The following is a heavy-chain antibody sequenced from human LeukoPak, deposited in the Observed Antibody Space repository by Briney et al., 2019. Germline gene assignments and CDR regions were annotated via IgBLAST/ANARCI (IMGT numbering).Heavy chain of an antibody. D-gene: IGHD3-22*01. J-gene: IGHJ3*02. V-gene: IGHV3-7*01. CDR2: INQDGSDK. CDR1: GLTFSIHW. CDR3: ARDRDPGYNDSSGYRRVNAFDI. Sequence: PGGSLRLSCAASGLTFSIHWMNWVRQAPGKGLECVANINQDGSDKYYVDSVKGRFTISRDNTKNSLYLQMNSLRAEDTAVYYCARDRDPGYNDSSGYRRVNAFDIWGQGTMVTVSS.